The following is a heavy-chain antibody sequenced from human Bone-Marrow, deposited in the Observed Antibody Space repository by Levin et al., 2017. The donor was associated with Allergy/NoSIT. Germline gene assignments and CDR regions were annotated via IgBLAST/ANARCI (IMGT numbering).Heavy chain of an antibody. CDR2: IYYSGST. J-gene: IGHJ4*02. CDR1: GGSISNYY. V-gene: IGHV4-59*01. Sequence: TSETLSLTCTVSGGSISNYYWSWIRQPPGKGLEWIGYIYYSGSTNYNPSLKSRVTISVDTSKSQFSLKLTSVTAADTAVYFCARMGDTAMVDPFDYWGQGTLVTVSS. D-gene: IGHD5-18*01. CDR3: ARMGDTAMVDPFDY.